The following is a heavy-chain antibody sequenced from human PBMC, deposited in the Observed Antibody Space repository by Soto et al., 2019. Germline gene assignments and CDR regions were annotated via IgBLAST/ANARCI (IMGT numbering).Heavy chain of an antibody. J-gene: IGHJ6*02. CDR2: MNPNSGNT. CDR3: ATEGLRDPLIYYYGMDV. Sequence: EASVKVSCKASGYTFTSYDINWVRQATGQGLEWMGWMNPNSGNTGYAQKFQGRVTMTEDTSTDTAYMELSSLRSEDTAVYYCATEGLRDPLIYYYGMDVWGQGTTVTISS. D-gene: IGHD2-21*01. CDR1: GYTFTSYD. V-gene: IGHV1-8*01.